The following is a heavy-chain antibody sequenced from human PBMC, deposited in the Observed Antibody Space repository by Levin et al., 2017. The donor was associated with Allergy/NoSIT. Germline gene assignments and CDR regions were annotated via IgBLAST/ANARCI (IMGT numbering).Heavy chain of an antibody. V-gene: IGHV4-34*01. Sequence: PSETLSLTCAVYGGSFSGYYWSWIRQPPGKGLEWIGEINHSGSTNYNPSLKSRVTISVDTSKNQFSLKLSSVTAADTAVYYCARANSSHWFDPWGQGTLVTVSS. CDR3: ARANSSHWFDP. D-gene: IGHD6-13*01. CDR1: GGSFSGYY. CDR2: INHSGST. J-gene: IGHJ5*02.